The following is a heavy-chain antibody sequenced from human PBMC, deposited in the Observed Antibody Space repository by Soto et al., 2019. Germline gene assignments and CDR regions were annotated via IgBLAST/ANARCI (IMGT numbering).Heavy chain of an antibody. V-gene: IGHV1-2*02. D-gene: IGHD5-18*01. CDR2: INPSSGGT. CDR3: AREDTEGAYGMDV. J-gene: IGHJ6*02. CDR1: GYTFTGYY. Sequence: QVQLVQSGAEVKKPGASVKVSCKASGYTFTGYYMHWVRQAPGQGLEWMGWINPSSGGTNYAQKFQGRVTMTRDTSISTAYMELSRLRSDHTAVYYCAREDTEGAYGMDVWGQGTTVTVSS.